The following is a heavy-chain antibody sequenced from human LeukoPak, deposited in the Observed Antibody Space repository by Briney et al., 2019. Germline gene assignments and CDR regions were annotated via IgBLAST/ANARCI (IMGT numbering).Heavy chain of an antibody. Sequence: SETLSLTCTVSGGSISSYYWSWIRQPPGKGLEWIGYIYYSGSTNYNPSLKSRVTMSVDMSKNQFSLKLSSVTAADTAVYYCAREASSSWDNWFDPWGQGTLVTVSS. J-gene: IGHJ5*02. V-gene: IGHV4-59*12. D-gene: IGHD6-13*01. CDR1: GGSISSYY. CDR2: IYYSGST. CDR3: AREASSSWDNWFDP.